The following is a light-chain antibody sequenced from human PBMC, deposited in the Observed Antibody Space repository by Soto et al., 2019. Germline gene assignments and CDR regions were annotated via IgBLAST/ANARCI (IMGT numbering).Light chain of an antibody. Sequence: EIVMTQSPATLSVSPGERAPLSCRASQRLASNYLAWYQQRPGQAPRLLLYGVSSRATGIPDRFSGSGSGTDFTLAISRVEPEDFAVYFCQQYADSPLTFGQGTRLEI. CDR2: GVS. J-gene: IGKJ5*01. V-gene: IGKV3-20*01. CDR3: QQYADSPLT. CDR1: QRLASNY.